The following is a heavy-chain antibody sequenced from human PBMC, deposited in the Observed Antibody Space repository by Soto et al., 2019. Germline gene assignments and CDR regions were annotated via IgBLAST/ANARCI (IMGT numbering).Heavy chain of an antibody. Sequence: QVQLVQSGAEVKKPGASVKVSCKASGYTFTSYAMHWVRQAPGQRLEWMGWINAGNGNTKYSQNFQGRVTITRDTSASTADMKLSSPRAEDTASYFCARGGSLYWYFELWGRGTLVTVSS. CDR3: ARGGSLYWYFEL. J-gene: IGHJ2*01. D-gene: IGHD1-26*01. V-gene: IGHV1-3*01. CDR1: GYTFTSYA. CDR2: INAGNGNT.